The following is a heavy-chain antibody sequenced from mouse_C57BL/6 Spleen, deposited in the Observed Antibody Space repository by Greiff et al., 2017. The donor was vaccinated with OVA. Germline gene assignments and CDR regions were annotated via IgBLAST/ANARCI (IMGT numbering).Heavy chain of an antibody. Sequence: EVMLVESGGDLVKPGGSLKLSCAASGFTFSSYGMSWVRQTPDKRLEWVATISSGGSYTYYPDSVKGRFTISRDNAKNTLYLQMSRLKSEDTAMYYCARHSGTRGAMDYWGQGTSVTVSS. V-gene: IGHV5-6*01. CDR3: ARHSGTRGAMDY. J-gene: IGHJ4*01. D-gene: IGHD3-3*01. CDR1: GFTFSSYG. CDR2: ISSGGSYT.